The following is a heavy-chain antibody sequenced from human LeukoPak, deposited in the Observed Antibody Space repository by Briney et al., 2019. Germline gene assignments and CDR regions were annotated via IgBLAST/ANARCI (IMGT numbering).Heavy chain of an antibody. V-gene: IGHV1-2*06. D-gene: IGHD3-3*01. CDR1: GYTFTGYY. CDR2: INPNSGGT. J-gene: IGHJ4*02. CDR3: ARLGVTDFWSGYYTVDY. Sequence: ASVKVFCKASGYTFTGYYMHWVRQTPGQGLEWMGRINPNSGGTNYAQKFQGRVTMTRDTSISTAYMELSRLRSDDTAVYYCARLGVTDFWSGYYTVDYWGQETLVTVSS.